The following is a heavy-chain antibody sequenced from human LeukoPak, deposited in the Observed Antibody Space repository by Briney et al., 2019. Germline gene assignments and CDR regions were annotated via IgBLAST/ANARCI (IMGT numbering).Heavy chain of an antibody. CDR3: VKDLYKGDSASWYFFHY. CDR2: ISANGGST. CDR1: GFIISDYA. Sequence: GSLRLSCSASGFIISDYAMHWVRQAPGKGLEYVSGISANGGSTYHADSVKGRFTISRDTSKNTLYLQMSSLRAEDTAMYYCVKDLYKGDSASWYFFHYWGQGTLVTVSS. V-gene: IGHV3-64D*06. J-gene: IGHJ4*02. D-gene: IGHD6-13*01.